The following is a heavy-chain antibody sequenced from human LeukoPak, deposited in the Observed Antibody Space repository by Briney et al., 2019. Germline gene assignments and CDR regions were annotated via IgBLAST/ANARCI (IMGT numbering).Heavy chain of an antibody. CDR3: ARRIGERFSAHEYFDS. J-gene: IGHJ4*02. CDR2: IIPIVNMV. D-gene: IGHD5-12*01. Sequence: ASVKVSCKASGDAFSTYVFTWVRQAPGQGLEWMGRIIPIVNMVDYAEEFQGRVSITADKSTSTAYMEVSGLRSEDTAVYYCARRIGERFSAHEYFDSRGQGTQVTVSS. V-gene: IGHV1-69*04. CDR1: GDAFSTYV.